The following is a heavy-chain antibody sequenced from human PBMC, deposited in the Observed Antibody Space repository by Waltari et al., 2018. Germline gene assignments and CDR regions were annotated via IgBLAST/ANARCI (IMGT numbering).Heavy chain of an antibody. CDR1: GFIFSSYA. J-gene: IGHJ5*02. Sequence: EVQLLESGGGLVQPGGSLRLSWEGSGFIFSSYAMSWVRQAPGKGLEWVSAISGSASAAFYADSVKGRFSISRDNSKNTLFLQVNSLRADDTAIYYCAIDLGYFTSWGPGTLVTVSS. CDR3: AIDLGYFTS. CDR2: ISGSASAA. V-gene: IGHV3-23*01. D-gene: IGHD2-8*01.